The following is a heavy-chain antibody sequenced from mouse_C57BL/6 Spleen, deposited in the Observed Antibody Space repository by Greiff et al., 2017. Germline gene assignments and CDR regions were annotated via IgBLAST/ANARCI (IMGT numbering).Heavy chain of an antibody. Sequence: QVQLQQSGAELVRPGASVTLSCKASGYTFTDYEMHWVKQTPVRGLEWIGAIDPETGGTAYNQKFKGKAILTADKSSSTAYMELRSLTSEDSAVYDGTEGRGGYGFAYWGQGSLGTVSA. CDR3: TEGRGGYGFAY. V-gene: IGHV1-15*01. CDR1: GYTFTDYE. J-gene: IGHJ3*01. D-gene: IGHD2-14*01. CDR2: IDPETGGT.